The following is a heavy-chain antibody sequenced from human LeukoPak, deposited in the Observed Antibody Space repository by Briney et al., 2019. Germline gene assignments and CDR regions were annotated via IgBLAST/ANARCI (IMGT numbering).Heavy chain of an antibody. CDR1: GFTFSSYG. D-gene: IGHD6-13*01. Sequence: GRSLRLSCAASGFTFSSYGMHWVRQAPGKGPEWVAVISYDGSNKYYADSVKGRFTISRDNSKNTLYLQMNSLRAEDTAVYYCAKGTYSSSWSNNLGYYFDYWGQGTLVTVSS. J-gene: IGHJ4*02. V-gene: IGHV3-30*18. CDR3: AKGTYSSSWSNNLGYYFDY. CDR2: ISYDGSNK.